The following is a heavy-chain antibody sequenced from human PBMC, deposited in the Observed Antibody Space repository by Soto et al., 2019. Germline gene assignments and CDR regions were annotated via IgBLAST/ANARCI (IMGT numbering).Heavy chain of an antibody. CDR1: GYTFSNYG. D-gene: IGHD3-16*01. CDR3: ASHLGPPPPVVRMTRVGPSDP. Sequence: QVQLVQSGGEVQKPGASVRVSCKTSGYTFSNYGLTWVRQAPGQGLEWMGWINPYSGDTNYEQHFQGRLTLTRDTSTSTASMDLSSLISADPPVYSCASHLGPPPPVVRMTRVGPSDPWGQGTLVTVSS. V-gene: IGHV1-18*01. CDR2: INPYSGDT. J-gene: IGHJ5*02.